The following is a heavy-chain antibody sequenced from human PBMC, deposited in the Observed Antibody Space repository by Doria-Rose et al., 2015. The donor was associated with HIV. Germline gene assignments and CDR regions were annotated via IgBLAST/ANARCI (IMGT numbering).Heavy chain of an antibody. D-gene: IGHD6-13*01. CDR3: ARIKSSRWYHKYYFDF. CDR1: GVSLSSPGMG. CDR2: IFSDDER. Sequence: QVTLKESGPVLVKPTETLTLTCTVSGVSLSSPGMGVSWIRQPPGEALEWLANIFSDDERSYKTSLKSRLTISRGTYKGQVVLTMTDMDPVDTATYYCARIKSSRWYHKYYFDFWGQGTLVIVSA. V-gene: IGHV2-26*01. J-gene: IGHJ4*02.